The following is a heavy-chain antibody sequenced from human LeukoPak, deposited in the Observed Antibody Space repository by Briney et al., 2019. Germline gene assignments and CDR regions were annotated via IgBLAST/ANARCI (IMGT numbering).Heavy chain of an antibody. D-gene: IGHD3-16*01. J-gene: IGHJ4*02. V-gene: IGHV3-7*01. CDR2: INQDGREQ. Sequence: QTGGSLRLSCAASGFTFSDYWMSWVRQAPGQGLEWVAKINQDGREQHFVDSVKGRFTISRDNAKNSLFLQMDSLRAEDTAVYYWKGGALDYWGQGALVTVSS. CDR3: KGGALDY. CDR1: GFTFSDYW.